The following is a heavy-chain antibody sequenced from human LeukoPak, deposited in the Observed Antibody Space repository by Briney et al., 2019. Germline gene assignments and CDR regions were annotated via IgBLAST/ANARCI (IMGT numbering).Heavy chain of an antibody. J-gene: IGHJ4*02. V-gene: IGHV3-21*01. Sequence: PGGSLRLSCAASGFTFSSYSMNWVRQAPGKGLEWVSSISSSSSYIYYADSVKGRFTISRDNSKNTLYLQMNSLRAEDTAVYYCAKDSGDSSGYFDYWGQGTLVTVSS. D-gene: IGHD3-22*01. CDR2: ISSSSSYI. CDR1: GFTFSSYS. CDR3: AKDSGDSSGYFDY.